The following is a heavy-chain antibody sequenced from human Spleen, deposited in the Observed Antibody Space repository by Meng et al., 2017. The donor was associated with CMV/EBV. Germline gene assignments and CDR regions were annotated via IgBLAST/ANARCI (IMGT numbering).Heavy chain of an antibody. D-gene: IGHD6-19*01. J-gene: IGHJ6*02. CDR2: ISGSGRTI. CDR3: ARERMWGGLERSGWYYYGLDV. Sequence: GGSLRLSCAASDFTFSDYYMTWIRQAPGKGLEWVSYISGSGRTIYYADSVKGRFTTSRDNAKKSLFLQMNSLRAEDTAVYYCARERMWGGLERSGWYYYGLDVWGQGTTVTVSS. CDR1: DFTFSDYY. V-gene: IGHV3-11*01.